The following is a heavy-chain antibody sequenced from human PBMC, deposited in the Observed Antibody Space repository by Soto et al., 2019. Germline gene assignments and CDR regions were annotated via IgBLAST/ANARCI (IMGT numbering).Heavy chain of an antibody. D-gene: IGHD3-22*01. CDR3: ARSPPYYYDSSGYPDFDY. J-gene: IGHJ4*02. CDR2: ISSSSSYI. Sequence: GGSLRLSCAASGFTFSSYSMNWVRQAPGKGLEWVSSISSSSSYIYYADSVKGRFTISRDNAKNSLYLQMNSLRAEDTAVYYCARSPPYYYDSSGYPDFDYWGQGTLVTVSS. CDR1: GFTFSSYS. V-gene: IGHV3-21*01.